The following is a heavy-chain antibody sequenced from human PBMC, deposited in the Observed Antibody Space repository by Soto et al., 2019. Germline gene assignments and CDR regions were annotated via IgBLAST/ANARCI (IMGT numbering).Heavy chain of an antibody. Sequence: QLQLQESGPGLVKPSETLSLTCTVSGGSISSSGYYWGWIRQPPGKGLEWIGNMHYGGNSYYSPSLKSRVTISXXTXKXXSPLKLSSVTAADTAVYYCARPSIEGAMSYWNVDLWGRGTLVTVSS. CDR3: ARPSIEGAMSYWNVDL. D-gene: IGHD1-26*01. CDR1: GGSISSSGYY. V-gene: IGHV4-39*01. CDR2: MHYGGNS. J-gene: IGHJ2*01.